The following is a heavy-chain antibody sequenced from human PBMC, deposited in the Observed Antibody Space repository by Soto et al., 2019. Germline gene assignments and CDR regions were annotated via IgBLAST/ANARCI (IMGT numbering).Heavy chain of an antibody. CDR2: IYYTGKT. CDR3: GRDLTSNANCIDP. D-gene: IGHD2-2*01. CDR1: GDPLHIGGYY. Sequence: SETLSLTCSVSGDPLHIGGYYWTWIRQRPGEGLEWMGYIYYTGKTYYNPSLESRLTMSVDRSKNQFSLKLNSVTAADTAVYYCGRDLTSNANCIDPWGQGTLVTVSS. J-gene: IGHJ5*02. V-gene: IGHV4-31*03.